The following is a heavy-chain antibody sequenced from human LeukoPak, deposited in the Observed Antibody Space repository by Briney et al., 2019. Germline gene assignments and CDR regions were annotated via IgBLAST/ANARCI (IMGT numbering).Heavy chain of an antibody. CDR1: GGSISSSSYY. V-gene: IGHV4-39*01. Sequence: SETLSLTCTVSGGSISSSSYYWGWIRQPPGKGLEWIGSIYYSGSTYYNPSLKSRVTISVDTSKNQFSLKLSSVAAADTVVYYCARAYYYYYYMDVWGKGTTVTVSS. CDR2: IYYSGST. J-gene: IGHJ6*03. CDR3: ARAYYYYYYMDV.